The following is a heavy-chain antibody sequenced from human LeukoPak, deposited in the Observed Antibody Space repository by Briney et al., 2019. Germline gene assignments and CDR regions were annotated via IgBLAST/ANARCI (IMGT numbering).Heavy chain of an antibody. D-gene: IGHD6-19*01. Sequence: SETLSLTCTVSGGSIRSYYWSWIRQPAGKGLEWIGLIYTSGSTNYNPSLKSRVTMSLDTSKNQFSLKVTSVTAADTAVYYCASMYSSGCPDWGQGTLVTVSS. CDR2: IYTSGST. V-gene: IGHV4-4*07. CDR3: ASMYSSGCPD. J-gene: IGHJ4*02. CDR1: GGSIRSYY.